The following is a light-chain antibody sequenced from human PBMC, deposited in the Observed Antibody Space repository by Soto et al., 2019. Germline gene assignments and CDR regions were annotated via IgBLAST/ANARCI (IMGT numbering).Light chain of an antibody. CDR1: SSNIGSHT. V-gene: IGLV1-44*01. J-gene: IGLJ2*01. CDR2: DSN. CDR3: AAWDDSLNGLV. Sequence: QSVLTQPPSASGTPGQRVTISCSGSSSNIGSHTVNWYQQLPGTAPKFLMYDSNQRPSGVPDRFSGSRSGTSASLAISGLQSEDEADYYWAAWDDSLNGLVFGGGTKVTVL.